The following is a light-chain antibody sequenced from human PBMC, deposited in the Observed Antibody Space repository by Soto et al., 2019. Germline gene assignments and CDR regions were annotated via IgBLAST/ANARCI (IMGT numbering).Light chain of an antibody. CDR3: SSYTSSVSVV. CDR2: DVS. CDR1: SSDVGGYNY. V-gene: IGLV2-14*01. Sequence: QSALTQSASVSGSPGQSITISCTGTSSDVGGYNYVSWYQQHPGKAPKLMIYDVSTRPSGVSNRFSGSKSGNTASLTISGLQAEDEADYYCSSYTSSVSVVFGGGTKLTVL. J-gene: IGLJ2*01.